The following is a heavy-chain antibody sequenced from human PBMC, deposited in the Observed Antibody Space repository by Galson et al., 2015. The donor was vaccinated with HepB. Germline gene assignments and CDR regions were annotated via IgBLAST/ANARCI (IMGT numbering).Heavy chain of an antibody. D-gene: IGHD3-10*01. V-gene: IGHV4-39*07. Sequence: LSLTCTVSGGSISSSSYYWGWIRQPPGKGLEWIGSIYYSGSTYYNPSLKSRVTISVDTSKNQFSLKLSSVTAADTAVYYCARAETGSGRLVGFGDWFDPWGQGTLVTVSS. CDR2: IYYSGST. CDR3: ARAETGSGRLVGFGDWFDP. CDR1: GGSISSSSYY. J-gene: IGHJ5*02.